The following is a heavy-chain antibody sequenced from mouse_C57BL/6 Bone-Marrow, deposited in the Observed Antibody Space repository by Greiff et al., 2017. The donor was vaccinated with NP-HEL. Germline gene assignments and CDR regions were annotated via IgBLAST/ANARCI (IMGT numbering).Heavy chain of an antibody. J-gene: IGHJ2*01. CDR3: ARPYYYYGSTRGDYFDY. CDR1: GFNIKNTY. V-gene: IGHV14-3*01. D-gene: IGHD1-1*01. CDR2: IDPANGNT. Sequence: VQLKQSVAELVRPGASVKLSCTASGFNIKNTYMHWVKQRPEQGLEWIGRIDPANGNTKYAPKFQGKATITADTSSNTAYLQLSSLTSEDTAIYYCARPYYYYGSTRGDYFDYWGQGTTLTVSS.